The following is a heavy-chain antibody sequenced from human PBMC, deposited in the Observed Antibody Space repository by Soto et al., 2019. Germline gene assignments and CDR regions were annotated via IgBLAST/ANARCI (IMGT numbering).Heavy chain of an antibody. CDR1: GYSFNRYW. V-gene: IGHV5-51*01. D-gene: IGHD3-22*01. CDR2: IYPDDSNT. J-gene: IGHJ4*01. CDR3: ARSYEYDRSGPPHY. Sequence: PGESLKISCKGSGYSFNRYWIAWVRQMPGKGLEWMGVIYPDDSNTRYSPSFQGQVTISVDKSISTAYLYWSSLKASDTAVYYCARSYEYDRSGPPHYWGQGTLVTVSS.